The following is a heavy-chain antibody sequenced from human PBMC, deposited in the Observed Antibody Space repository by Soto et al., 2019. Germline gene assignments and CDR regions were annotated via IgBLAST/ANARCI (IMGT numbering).Heavy chain of an antibody. Sequence: QVQLQESGPGLVKPSETLSLTCTVSGGSISSYYWSWIRQPPGKGLEWIGYIYYSGSTNYNPSLKSRVTISVATSKNQFSLKLSSVTAESTAVYYCARRYGYSFDYWGQGTLVTVSS. J-gene: IGHJ4*02. CDR2: IYYSGST. V-gene: IGHV4-59*08. CDR3: ARRYGYSFDY. D-gene: IGHD1-1*01. CDR1: GGSISSYY.